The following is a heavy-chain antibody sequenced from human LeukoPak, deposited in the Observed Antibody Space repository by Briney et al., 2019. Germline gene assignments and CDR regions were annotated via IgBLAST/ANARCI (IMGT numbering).Heavy chain of an antibody. CDR2: ISAYNGNT. CDR1: GYTFTGYY. Sequence: ASVKVSCKASGYTFTGYYMHWVRQAPGQGLEWMGWISAYNGNTNYAQKLQGRVTMTRDTSTSTVYMELSSLRSEDTAVYYCASFDGNNYLLDYWGQGTLVAVSS. D-gene: IGHD5-24*01. V-gene: IGHV1-18*04. J-gene: IGHJ4*02. CDR3: ASFDGNNYLLDY.